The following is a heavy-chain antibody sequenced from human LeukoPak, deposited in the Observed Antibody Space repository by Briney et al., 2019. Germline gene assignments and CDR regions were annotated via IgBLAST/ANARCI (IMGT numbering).Heavy chain of an antibody. CDR3: ARAASRVGGMDV. Sequence: SETLSLTCAVYGGSFSGYYWSWIRQPPGKGLEWIGEINHSGGTNYNPSLKSRVTTSVDTSKNQFSLKLSSVTAADTAVYYCARAASRVGGMDVWGQGTTVTVSS. CDR2: INHSGGT. D-gene: IGHD3-3*01. CDR1: GGSFSGYY. J-gene: IGHJ6*02. V-gene: IGHV4-34*01.